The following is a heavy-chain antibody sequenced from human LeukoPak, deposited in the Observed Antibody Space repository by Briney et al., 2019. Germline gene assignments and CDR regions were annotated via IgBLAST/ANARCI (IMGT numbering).Heavy chain of an antibody. D-gene: IGHD3-22*01. CDR1: GYTFTGYY. CDR2: INPNSGGT. CDR3: ARSLVPYYYDSSGYYPIDY. Sequence: ASVKVSCKASGYTFTGYYMHWVRQAPGQGLEWMGWINPNSGGTNYAQKFQGRVTMTRDTSISTAYMELSRLRSDDTAVYYCARSLVPYYYDSSGYYPIDYWGQGTLVTVSS. J-gene: IGHJ4*02. V-gene: IGHV1-2*02.